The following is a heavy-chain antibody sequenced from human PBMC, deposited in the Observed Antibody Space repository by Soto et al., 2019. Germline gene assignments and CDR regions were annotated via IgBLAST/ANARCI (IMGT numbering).Heavy chain of an antibody. V-gene: IGHV4-4*02. CDR3: ARNPGY. CDR2: IYHSGST. J-gene: IGHJ4*02. Sequence: SETLSLTCVVSGGSISNNHWWNWVRQPPGKGLEWIGEIYHSGSTNYNPSLMSRVTISLDKSKNQFSLNLKSVTAADTAVYYCARNPGYWGQGTLVTVS. CDR1: GGSISNNHW.